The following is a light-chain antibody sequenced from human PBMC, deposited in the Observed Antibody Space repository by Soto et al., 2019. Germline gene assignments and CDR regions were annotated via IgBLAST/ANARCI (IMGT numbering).Light chain of an antibody. CDR3: QQTYTAPFS. V-gene: IGKV1-39*01. CDR2: AAS. Sequence: DIQMTQSPSSLSASVGDRVTITCRASQSIGRYLSWDQQKPRKAPKLLIYAASTLQSAVPSRFSGSGSGTDFTLTITRLQYEDFATYCCQQTYTAPFSFGPGSTVDIK. J-gene: IGKJ3*01. CDR1: QSIGRY.